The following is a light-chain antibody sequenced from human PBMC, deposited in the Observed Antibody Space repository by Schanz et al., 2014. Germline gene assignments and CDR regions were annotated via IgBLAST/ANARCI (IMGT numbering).Light chain of an antibody. V-gene: IGKV3-11*01. CDR2: DAS. CDR3: QQYGSSSIT. J-gene: IGKJ5*01. CDR1: QSISSS. Sequence: EIVMTQSPATLSVSPGERAILSCRASQSISSSLAWYQQKPGQAPRLLIYDASNRATGIPARFSGSGSGTDFTLTISSLEPEDFAVYYCQQYGSSSITFGQGTRLEIK.